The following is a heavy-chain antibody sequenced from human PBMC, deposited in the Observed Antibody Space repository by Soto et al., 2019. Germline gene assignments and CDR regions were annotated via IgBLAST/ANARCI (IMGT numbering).Heavy chain of an antibody. Sequence: QVQLLESGGGVVQPGRSLRLSCAASGFTFSSYAMHWVRQPPGKGREWVAVVSNDGRNKFYADSVRGRFTISRDNSKNTLYLETDSLRVEYTAVFYCARGQHGLDHWGQGSLVLVSP. CDR2: VSNDGRNK. D-gene: IGHD2-8*01. CDR1: GFTFSSYA. J-gene: IGHJ4*02. CDR3: ARGQHGLDH. V-gene: IGHV3-30-3*01.